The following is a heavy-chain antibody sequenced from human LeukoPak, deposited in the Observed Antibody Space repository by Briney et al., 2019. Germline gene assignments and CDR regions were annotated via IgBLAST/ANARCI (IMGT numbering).Heavy chain of an antibody. CDR1: GFTFSSYW. J-gene: IGHJ4*02. V-gene: IGHV3-7*01. D-gene: IGHD1-26*01. Sequence: GGSLRLSCAASGFTFSSYWMSWVRQAPGKGLEWVANIKQDGSEKYYVDSVEGRFTISRDNAKNSLYLQMNSLRAEDTAVYYCAREDHIVGATFDYWGQGTLVTVSS. CDR2: IKQDGSEK. CDR3: AREDHIVGATFDY.